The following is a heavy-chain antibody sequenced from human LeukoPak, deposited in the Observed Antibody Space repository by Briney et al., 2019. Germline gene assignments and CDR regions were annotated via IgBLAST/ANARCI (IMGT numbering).Heavy chain of an antibody. Sequence: PSETLSLTCTVSGGSISSYYWSWIRQPPGKGLEWIGYIYYSGSTNYNPSLKSRVTISVDTSKNQFSLKLSSVTAADTAVYYCARVGDYYGSGSYLAPAEYFQHWGQGTLVTVSS. D-gene: IGHD3-10*01. CDR3: ARVGDYYGSGSYLAPAEYFQH. V-gene: IGHV4-59*01. CDR1: GGSISSYY. J-gene: IGHJ1*01. CDR2: IYYSGST.